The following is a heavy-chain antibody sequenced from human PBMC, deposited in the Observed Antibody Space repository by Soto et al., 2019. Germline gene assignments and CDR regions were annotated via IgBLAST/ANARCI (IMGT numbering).Heavy chain of an antibody. Sequence: SETLSLTCTVSGGSLSNYYWSWIRQPPGKGLEWIGYIYYSGSTNYNPSLKSRVTISVDTSKNQFSLKLSSVTAADTAVYYCARALSIAARPFDYWGQGTLVTVSS. V-gene: IGHV4-59*01. CDR3: ARALSIAARPFDY. CDR1: GGSLSNYY. J-gene: IGHJ4*02. D-gene: IGHD6-6*01. CDR2: IYYSGST.